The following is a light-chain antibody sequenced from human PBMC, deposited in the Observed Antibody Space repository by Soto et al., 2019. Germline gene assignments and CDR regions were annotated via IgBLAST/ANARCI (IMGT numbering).Light chain of an antibody. CDR1: QSVDSTF. CDR2: GAS. J-gene: IGKJ1*01. V-gene: IGKV3-20*01. Sequence: EIVLTQSPGSLSLSPGERATLSCRASQSVDSTFFAWYQKKPGQAPRLLIYGASKRATGVPDRFSCRGPGTDFTLTISRLEPEDFEVYYCQQYMSSVTFGQGTKVEI. CDR3: QQYMSSVT.